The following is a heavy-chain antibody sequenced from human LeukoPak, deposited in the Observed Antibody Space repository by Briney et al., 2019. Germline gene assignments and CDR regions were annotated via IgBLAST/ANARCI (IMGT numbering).Heavy chain of an antibody. CDR1: GFTFSSYA. D-gene: IGHD2-2*02. CDR3: ARNTALEEEGFDY. Sequence: PGGSLRLSCAASGFTFSSYAMSWVRQAPGKGLEWVAVISYDGSNKYYADSVKGRFTISRDNSKNTLYLQMNSLRAEDTAVYYCARNTALEEEGFDYWGQGTLVTVSS. V-gene: IGHV3-30-3*01. J-gene: IGHJ4*02. CDR2: ISYDGSNK.